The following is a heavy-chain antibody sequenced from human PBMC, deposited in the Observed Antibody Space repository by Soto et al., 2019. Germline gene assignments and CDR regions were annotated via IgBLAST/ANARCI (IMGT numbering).Heavy chain of an antibody. Sequence: SETLSLTCAVYGVSFSGYYWSWIRQPPGKGLEWIGEIYHSGSTNYNPSLKSRVTISVDKSKNQFSLKLSSVTAADTAVYYCARVSGSYYYGVDVWGQGTTVTV. D-gene: IGHD1-26*01. CDR2: IYHSGST. CDR3: ARVSGSYYYGVDV. CDR1: GVSFSGYY. J-gene: IGHJ6*02. V-gene: IGHV4-34*01.